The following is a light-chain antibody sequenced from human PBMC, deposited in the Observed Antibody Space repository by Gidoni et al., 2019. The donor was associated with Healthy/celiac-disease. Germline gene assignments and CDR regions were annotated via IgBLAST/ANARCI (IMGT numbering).Light chain of an antibody. CDR2: AAS. Sequence: DIQITQSPSSASASVGDRVTITCRASQGISSWLDLYQQKPGKAPKLRIYAASSLQSRVPSRCSGSGSRTDFTLTISSLQPEDFATYCCQQTNGFPLTFXGXTKVEIK. CDR3: QQTNGFPLT. CDR1: QGISSW. J-gene: IGKJ4*01. V-gene: IGKV1-12*01.